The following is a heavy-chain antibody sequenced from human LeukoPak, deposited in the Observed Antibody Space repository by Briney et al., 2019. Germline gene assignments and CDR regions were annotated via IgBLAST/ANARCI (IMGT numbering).Heavy chain of an antibody. D-gene: IGHD3-3*01. CDR3: ARDHPHCTDGVCFGWFDP. V-gene: IGHV4-59*01. CDR2: IYDSGNT. J-gene: IGHJ5*02. Sequence: PSETLSLTCTVSGGSISSYYWSWIRQAPGKGLEWIGYIYDSGNTNYNPSLKSRVTISLDTSRNQLSLRLTSVTAADTAVYYCARDHPHCTDGVCFGWFDPWGQGTLVTVSS. CDR1: GGSISSYY.